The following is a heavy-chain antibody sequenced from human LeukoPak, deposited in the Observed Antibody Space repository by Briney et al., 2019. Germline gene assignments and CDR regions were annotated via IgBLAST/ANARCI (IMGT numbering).Heavy chain of an antibody. Sequence: GGSLRLSCAASGFTFSSYALSWVRQAPGKGLEWVSAISGSGGSTYYADSVKGRFTISRDNSKNTLYLQMNSLRAEDTAVYYCAKGTDGTAMVPTTDYWGQGTLVTVSS. CDR3: AKGTDGTAMVPTTDY. V-gene: IGHV3-23*01. J-gene: IGHJ4*02. CDR1: GFTFSSYA. D-gene: IGHD5-18*01. CDR2: ISGSGGST.